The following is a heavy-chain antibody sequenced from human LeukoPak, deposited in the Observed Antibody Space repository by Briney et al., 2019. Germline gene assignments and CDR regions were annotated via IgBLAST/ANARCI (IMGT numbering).Heavy chain of an antibody. Sequence: GRSLRLSCAASGFTFSSDGMHWVRQAPGKGLEWVAVIWYDGSNKYYADSVKGRFTISRDNSKNTLYLQMNSLRAEDTAVYYCARDREYLPDYWGQGTLVTVSS. CDR1: GFTFSSDG. CDR3: ARDREYLPDY. V-gene: IGHV3-33*01. D-gene: IGHD2-2*01. CDR2: IWYDGSNK. J-gene: IGHJ4*02.